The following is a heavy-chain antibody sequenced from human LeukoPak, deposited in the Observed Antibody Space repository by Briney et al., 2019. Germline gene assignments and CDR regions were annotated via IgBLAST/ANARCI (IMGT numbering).Heavy chain of an antibody. CDR3: ATFEYTSSSLNH. J-gene: IGHJ5*02. V-gene: IGHV1-2*02. CDR1: GYTFTGYD. Sequence: SVKVSCKASGYTFTGYDMYWVRQAPGQGLEWMGWINPNSGGTNYAQKFQGRVTMTRDTSISTAYMELSRLRSDDTAVYYCATFEYTSSSLNHWGQGTLVTVSS. CDR2: INPNSGGT. D-gene: IGHD6-6*01.